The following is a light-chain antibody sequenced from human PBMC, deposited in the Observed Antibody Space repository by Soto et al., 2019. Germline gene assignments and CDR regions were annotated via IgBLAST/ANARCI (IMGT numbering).Light chain of an antibody. Sequence: IQMTQSPSSVSASVGDRVTMTCRASQGVGGWLTWYQQKPGKVPKLLIYATSSLHSGVPSRFSGSGSGTDFTLSISSLQSEDFATYYCQQTHSLPLSFGPGTKVYIK. V-gene: IGKV1-12*01. CDR3: QQTHSLPLS. CDR1: QGVGGW. CDR2: ATS. J-gene: IGKJ3*01.